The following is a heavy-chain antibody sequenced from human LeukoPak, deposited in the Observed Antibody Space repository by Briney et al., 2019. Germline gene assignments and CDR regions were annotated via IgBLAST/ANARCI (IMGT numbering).Heavy chain of an antibody. J-gene: IGHJ4*02. V-gene: IGHV1-2*02. CDR1: GFTFTDHY. Sequence: ASMKVSCKSSGFTFTDHYIHWVRQGPGQGLEWMGYIGPHSTFTSAPQEFQGRVTMTRDASMSTAYMELTRLTSDDTAVYYCVREGEGPLSKDFDYWGQGTLVTVSS. D-gene: IGHD2/OR15-2a*01. CDR2: IGPHSTFT. CDR3: VREGEGPLSKDFDY.